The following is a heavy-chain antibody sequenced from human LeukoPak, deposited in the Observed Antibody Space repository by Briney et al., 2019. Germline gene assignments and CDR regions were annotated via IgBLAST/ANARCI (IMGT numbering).Heavy chain of an antibody. CDR1: GFTFANYA. D-gene: IGHD3-10*01. CDR3: AKLYGSGTYNNYFHY. V-gene: IGHV3-23*01. CDR2: ISDSGGNT. Sequence: GGSLRLSCAASGFTFANYAMSWVRQAPGKGLKWVSAISDSGGNTYSADSVRGRFTISRDNSRNTLYLQMNTLSPDDTAVYYCAKLYGSGTYNNYFHYWGQGTLVIVSS. J-gene: IGHJ4*02.